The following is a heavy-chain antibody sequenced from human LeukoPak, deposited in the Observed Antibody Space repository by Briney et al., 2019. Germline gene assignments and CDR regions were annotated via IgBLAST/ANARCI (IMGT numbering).Heavy chain of an antibody. D-gene: IGHD3-22*01. CDR2: ISGSGGST. V-gene: IGHV3-23*01. Sequence: GGSLRLSCAASGFTFSSYSMNWVRQAPGKGLEWVSAISGSGGSTYYADSVKGRFTISRDNSKNTLYLQMNSLRAEDTAVYYCAKSLGYYDSSGYYFDYWGQGTLVTVSS. CDR3: AKSLGYYDSSGYYFDY. J-gene: IGHJ4*02. CDR1: GFTFSSYS.